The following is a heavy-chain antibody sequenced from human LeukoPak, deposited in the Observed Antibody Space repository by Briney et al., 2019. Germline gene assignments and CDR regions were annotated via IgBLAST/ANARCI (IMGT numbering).Heavy chain of an antibody. D-gene: IGHD2-15*01. V-gene: IGHV3-21*01. CDR2: ISSNSSYI. Sequence: GGSLRLSCAASGFTFSSYSMNWVRQAPGKGLEWVSSISSNSSYIYYADSVKGRFTISRDNAKNSLYLQMNSLRAEDTAVYYCARDTQPYSHYYYYGMDVWGQGTTVTVSS. CDR1: GFTFSSYS. CDR3: ARDTQPYSHYYYYGMDV. J-gene: IGHJ6*02.